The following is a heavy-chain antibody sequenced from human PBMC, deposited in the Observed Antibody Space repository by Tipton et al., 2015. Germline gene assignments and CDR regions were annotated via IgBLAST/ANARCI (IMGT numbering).Heavy chain of an antibody. J-gene: IGHJ4*02. Sequence: LRLSCTVSGGSISGTSYYWGWIRQPPGKGLEWIGSIYESGSTYYNPSLKSRITISVDTSRNHFSLKLNSVTAADTAVYYCARATLVTPFTFDYWGQGTLVTVSS. D-gene: IGHD4-23*01. V-gene: IGHV4-39*07. CDR2: IYESGST. CDR1: GGSISGTSYY. CDR3: ARATLVTPFTFDY.